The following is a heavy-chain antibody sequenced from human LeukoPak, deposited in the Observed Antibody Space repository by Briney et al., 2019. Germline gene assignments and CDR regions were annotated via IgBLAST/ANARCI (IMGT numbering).Heavy chain of an antibody. D-gene: IGHD3-10*01. J-gene: IGHJ4*02. CDR3: AKDQDRFGELDSPTDY. CDR1: GFTFSSYW. CDR2: INTDGSTT. Sequence: PGGSLRLSCAASGFTFSSYWMHWVRQAPGKGLVWVSRINTDGSTTSYADSVKGRFTISRDNAKNTLYLQMNSLRAEDTAVYYCAKDQDRFGELDSPTDYWGQGTLVTVSS. V-gene: IGHV3-74*01.